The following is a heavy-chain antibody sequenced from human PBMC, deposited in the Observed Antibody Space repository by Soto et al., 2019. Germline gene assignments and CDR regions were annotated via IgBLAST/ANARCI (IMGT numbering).Heavy chain of an antibody. CDR2: IFHSGST. CDR3: VRGTYNYNSRYFDY. Sequence: SETLSLTCVVSGGSISDSDWWSWVRQPPGKGLEWIGEIFHSGSTNYNPSVESRVSMSVDTSKNQFSLRLYSVTAADTAVYYCVRGTYNYNSRYFDYWGQGTLVTVSS. CDR1: GGSISDSDW. D-gene: IGHD1-1*01. V-gene: IGHV4-4*02. J-gene: IGHJ4*02.